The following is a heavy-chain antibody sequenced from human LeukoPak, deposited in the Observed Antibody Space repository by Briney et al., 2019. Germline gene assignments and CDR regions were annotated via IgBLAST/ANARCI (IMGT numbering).Heavy chain of an antibody. D-gene: IGHD2-2*02. V-gene: IGHV3-74*01. Sequence: PGGSLRLSCAASGFTFSSYRMHWVRQAPGKGLVWVSRINTDGSSTSYADSVKGRFTISRDNAKNTLYLQMNSLRAEDTAVYYCARVGHVPAAIWASEYYYYYYMDVWGKGTTVTVSS. CDR2: INTDGSST. CDR1: GFTFSSYR. J-gene: IGHJ6*03. CDR3: ARVGHVPAAIWASEYYYYYYMDV.